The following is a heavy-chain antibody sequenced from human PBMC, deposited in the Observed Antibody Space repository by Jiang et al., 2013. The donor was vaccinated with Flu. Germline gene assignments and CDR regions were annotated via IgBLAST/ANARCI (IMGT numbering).Heavy chain of an antibody. V-gene: IGHV1-3*01. CDR1: GYTFTSYA. CDR3: ARDGIAVAGTLGY. Sequence: SGAEVKKPGASVKVSCKASGYTFTSYAMHWVRQAPGQRLEWMGWINAGNGNTKYSQKFQGRVTITRDTSASTAYMELSSLRSEDTAVYYCARDGIAVAGTLGYWGQGTLVTVSS. D-gene: IGHD6-19*01. J-gene: IGHJ4*02. CDR2: INAGNGNT.